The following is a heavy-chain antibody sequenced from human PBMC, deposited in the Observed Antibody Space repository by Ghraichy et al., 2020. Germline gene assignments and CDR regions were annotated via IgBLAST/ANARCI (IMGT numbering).Heavy chain of an antibody. V-gene: IGHV4-31*02. Sequence: SQTLSLTCTVSGDSISSGGYYWSWIRQHPGKGLEWIGYIYYSGSTYYNPSLKSRLIILVDTSKNQFSLNLNSVTAADTAVYYCARVGAVRGNYYYAMDVWGQGTTVTVSS. CDR2: IYYSGST. CDR3: ARVGAVRGNYYYAMDV. J-gene: IGHJ6*02. D-gene: IGHD3-10*01. CDR1: GDSISSGGYY.